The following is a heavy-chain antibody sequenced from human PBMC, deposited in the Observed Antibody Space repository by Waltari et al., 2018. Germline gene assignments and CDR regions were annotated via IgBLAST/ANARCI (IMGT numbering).Heavy chain of an antibody. J-gene: IGHJ6*02. V-gene: IGHV3-53*01. CDR3: AAVSGGSSSNYYGMDV. D-gene: IGHD6-6*01. CDR1: GFTVSSNY. CDR2: IYSGGST. Sequence: EVQLVESGGGLIQPGGSLRLSCAASGFTVSSNYMSWVRQAPGKGLEWVSVIYSGGSTYYADSVKGRFTISRDNSKNTLYLQMNSLRAEDTAVYYCAAVSGGSSSNYYGMDVWGQGTTVTVSS.